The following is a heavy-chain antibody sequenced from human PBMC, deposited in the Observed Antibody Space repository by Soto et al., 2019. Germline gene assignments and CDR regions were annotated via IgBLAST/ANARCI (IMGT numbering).Heavy chain of an antibody. J-gene: IGHJ6*02. Sequence: QVQLVQSGAEVKKPGASGKFSCKASGYTFTSYAMHWVRQAPGQRLEWMGWINAGNGNTKYSQKFQGRVTITRDTSASTAYMELSSLRSEDTAVYYCARDWCSSTSCYRGGSDYYGMDVWGQGTTVTVSS. CDR1: GYTFTSYA. CDR3: ARDWCSSTSCYRGGSDYYGMDV. V-gene: IGHV1-3*01. D-gene: IGHD2-2*01. CDR2: INAGNGNT.